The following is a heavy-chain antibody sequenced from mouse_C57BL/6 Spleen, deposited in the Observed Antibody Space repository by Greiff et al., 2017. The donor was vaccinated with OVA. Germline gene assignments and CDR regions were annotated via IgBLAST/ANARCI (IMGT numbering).Heavy chain of an antibody. V-gene: IGHV1-77*01. CDR1: GYTFTDYY. D-gene: IGHD3-3*01. CDR3: ARSQGRTGYLDY. Sequence: VQLQQSGAELVKPGASVKLSCKASGYTFTDYYINWVKQRPGPGLEWIGSIGPGSGSTYYNETFKGKATLTADKSSSTAYMQLSSLTSEDAAYYVGARSQGRTGYLDYWGQGTTLTVSS. J-gene: IGHJ2*01. CDR2: IGPGSGST.